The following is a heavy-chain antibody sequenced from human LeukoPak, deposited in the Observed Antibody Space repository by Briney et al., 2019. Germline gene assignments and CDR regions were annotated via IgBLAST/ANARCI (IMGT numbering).Heavy chain of an antibody. J-gene: IGHJ4*02. CDR2: INTNTGNP. CDR3: ARLRGREYFDY. V-gene: IGHV7-4-1*02. CDR1: GYTFTTYG. Sequence: AAVMVSCKASGYTFTTYGMNWVRQAPGQGLEWMGWINTNTGNPTYAQGFTGRFVFSLDTSVSTAYLQISSLKAEDTAVYYCARLRGREYFDYWGQGTLVTVSS. D-gene: IGHD3-16*01.